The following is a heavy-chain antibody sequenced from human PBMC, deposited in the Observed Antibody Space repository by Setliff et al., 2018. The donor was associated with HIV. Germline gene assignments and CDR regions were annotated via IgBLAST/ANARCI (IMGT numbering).Heavy chain of an antibody. J-gene: IGHJ4*02. CDR3: AKVHYDSSGYRYYFDY. CDR1: GFTFSSYS. Sequence: LRLSCAASGFTFSSYSMNWVRQAPGKGLEWVSYISSSSSTIYYADSVKGRFTISRDNSKNTLFLQMNSLRAEDTALYYCAKVHYDSSGYRYYFDYWGQGTLVTVSS. V-gene: IGHV3-48*01. D-gene: IGHD3-22*01. CDR2: ISSSSSTI.